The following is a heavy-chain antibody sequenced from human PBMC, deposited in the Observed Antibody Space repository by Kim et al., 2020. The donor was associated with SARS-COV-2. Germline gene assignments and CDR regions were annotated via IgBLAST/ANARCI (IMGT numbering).Heavy chain of an antibody. CDR2: INTNTGNP. CDR3: ARDLNYYDSSGSLGYFDL. CDR1: GYTFTSYA. D-gene: IGHD3-22*01. J-gene: IGHJ2*01. V-gene: IGHV7-4-1*02. Sequence: ASVKVSCKASGYTFTSYAMNWVRQAPGQGLEWMGWINTNTGNPTYAQGFTGRFVFSLDTSVSTAYLQISSLKAEDTAVYYCARDLNYYDSSGSLGYFDLWGRGTLVTVSS.